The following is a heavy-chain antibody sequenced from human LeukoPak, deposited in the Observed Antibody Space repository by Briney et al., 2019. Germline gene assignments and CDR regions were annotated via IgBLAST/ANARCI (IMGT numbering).Heavy chain of an antibody. CDR2: INHSGST. CDR1: GGSFSGYY. J-gene: IGHJ4*02. D-gene: IGHD3-22*01. Sequence: PSETLSLTCAVYGGSFSGYYWSWIRQPPGKGLEWIGEINHSGSTNYNPSLKSRVTISVDTSKNQFSLKLSSVTAADTAVYYCARSPPNAYYYDSSGYGDYWGQGTLVTVSS. V-gene: IGHV4-34*01. CDR3: ARSPPNAYYYDSSGYGDY.